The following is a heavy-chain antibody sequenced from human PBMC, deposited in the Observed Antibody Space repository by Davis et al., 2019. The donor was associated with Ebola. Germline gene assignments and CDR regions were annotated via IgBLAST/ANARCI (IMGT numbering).Heavy chain of an antibody. CDR2: IYSGGST. CDR1: GFTVSSNY. D-gene: IGHD6-19*01. V-gene: IGHV3-53*01. Sequence: GESLKISCAASGFTVSSNYMSWVRQAPGKGLEWVSVIYSGGSTYYADSVKGRFSISRDNSKNTLYVQMNSLRAEDTAVYYCARDIGYSDGWPDYYYYGMDVWGQGTTVTVSS. J-gene: IGHJ6*02. CDR3: ARDIGYSDGWPDYYYYGMDV.